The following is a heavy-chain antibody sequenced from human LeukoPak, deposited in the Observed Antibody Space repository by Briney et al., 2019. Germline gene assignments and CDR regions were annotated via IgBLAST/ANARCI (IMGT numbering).Heavy chain of an antibody. CDR2: IIRDGSSI. V-gene: IGHV3-74*01. D-gene: IGHD3-16*01. CDR3: ARDTITSSRFFDV. J-gene: IGHJ2*01. Sequence: GGSLRLSCAASGFTLSSYWMHWVRQAPGKGLLCLSRIIRDGSSINYADSVKGRFPTSRDDAKNTLYLQMNSLRAEDTAVYYCARDTITSSRFFDVWGRGSLVTVSS. CDR1: GFTLSSYW.